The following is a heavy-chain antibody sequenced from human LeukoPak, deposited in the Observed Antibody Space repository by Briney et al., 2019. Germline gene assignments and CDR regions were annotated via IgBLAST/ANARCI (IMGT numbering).Heavy chain of an antibody. CDR2: INPNNGDT. CDR1: VYTLTGNF. Sequence: SASVKVSCKTSVYTLTGNFMHWVRQAPGQGPEWMGWINPNNGDTNYAQKFQGRVTMPRVTSITTAYMEQSSLRSDDTAVYYCARTRGTHISMAYLDSCGQGTLVTVSS. D-gene: IGHD2/OR15-2a*01. V-gene: IGHV1-2*02. CDR3: ARTRGTHISMAYLDS. J-gene: IGHJ4*02.